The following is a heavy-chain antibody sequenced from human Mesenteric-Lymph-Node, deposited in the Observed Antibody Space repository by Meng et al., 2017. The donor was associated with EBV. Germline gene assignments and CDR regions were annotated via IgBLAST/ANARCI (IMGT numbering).Heavy chain of an antibody. D-gene: IGHD2-21*02. J-gene: IGHJ4*02. CDR1: GFSLSVTGVG. CDR3: AHRSILRIFDY. Sequence: QITLKESGPPLVKPTQTLTLTCTFSGFSLSVTGVGVGWIRQPPGKAPEWLGIIYWDDDQRYSPSLKSRLTITKDTSKNQVVLTMTNMDTVDTATYYCAHRSILRIFDYWGQGTLVTVSS. CDR2: IYWDDDQ. V-gene: IGHV2-5*02.